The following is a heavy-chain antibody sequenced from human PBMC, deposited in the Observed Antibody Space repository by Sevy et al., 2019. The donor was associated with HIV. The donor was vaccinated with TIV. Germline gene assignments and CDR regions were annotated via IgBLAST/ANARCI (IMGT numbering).Heavy chain of an antibody. Sequence: GGSLRLSCAASGFTFSNAWMSWVRQAPGKGLEWVGRIKSKTDGGTTDYAAPVKGRFTISRDDSKNTLYLQMNSLKTEDTAVYYFTTDRFTIFGVVIIGYFDYWGQGTLVTVSS. CDR1: GFTFSNAW. CDR2: IKSKTDGGTT. CDR3: TTDRFTIFGVVIIGYFDY. J-gene: IGHJ4*02. V-gene: IGHV3-15*01. D-gene: IGHD3-3*01.